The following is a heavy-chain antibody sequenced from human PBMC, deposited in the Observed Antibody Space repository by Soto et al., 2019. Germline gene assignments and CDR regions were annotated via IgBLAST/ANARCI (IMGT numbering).Heavy chain of an antibody. Sequence: QVQLQESGPGLVKPSGTLSLTCAVSSGSISSSNWWSWVRQPPGKGLEWIGEIYHSGSTNYNPSLKSRVTISVDKSKNQCSLKLSSVTAADTAVYYCARDGVDCSGGSCYSANAFDIWGQGTMVTVSS. D-gene: IGHD2-15*01. J-gene: IGHJ3*02. CDR3: ARDGVDCSGGSCYSANAFDI. CDR2: IYHSGST. CDR1: SGSISSSNW. V-gene: IGHV4-4*02.